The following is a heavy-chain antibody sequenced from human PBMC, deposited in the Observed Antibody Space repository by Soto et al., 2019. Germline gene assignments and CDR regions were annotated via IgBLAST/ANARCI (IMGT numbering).Heavy chain of an antibody. CDR3: ARVGLRHYYDSSGYYYFDY. Sequence: ASVKVSCKASGYTLTSYGISWVRQAPGQGLERMGWISAYNGNTNYAQKLQGRVTMTTDTSTSTAYMDLRSLRSDDTAVYYCARVGLRHYYDSSGYYYFDYWGQGTLVTVSS. V-gene: IGHV1-18*04. J-gene: IGHJ4*02. CDR1: GYTLTSYG. CDR2: ISAYNGNT. D-gene: IGHD3-22*01.